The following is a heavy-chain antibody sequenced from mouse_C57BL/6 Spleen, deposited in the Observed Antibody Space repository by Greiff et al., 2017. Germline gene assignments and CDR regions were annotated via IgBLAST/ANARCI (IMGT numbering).Heavy chain of an antibody. D-gene: IGHD2-4*01. CDR3: ATRCYYDYEQSPWFAD. Sequence: VQLQESGPELVKPGASVKISCKASGYAFSSSWMNWVKQRPGKGLEWIGRMYPGDGDTNYNGKFKGKATLTADKSSSTAYMQLSSLTSEDSAVYFCATRCYYDYEQSPWFADWGQGTLVTVSA. CDR1: GYAFSSSW. V-gene: IGHV1-82*01. J-gene: IGHJ3*01. CDR2: MYPGDGDT.